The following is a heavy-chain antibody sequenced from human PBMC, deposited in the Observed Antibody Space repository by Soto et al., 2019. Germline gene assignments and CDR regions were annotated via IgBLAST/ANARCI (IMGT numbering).Heavy chain of an antibody. Sequence: GGSLRLSCVASGFTFSDYGMHWVRQAPGKGLEWVATILFDGSYKYYADSVKGRFTISRDNSKNTLYLQLNSLRADDTAVFYCAKHDYNNFLDYWGQGTLVTVS. J-gene: IGHJ4*02. D-gene: IGHD4-4*01. CDR3: AKHDYNNFLDY. CDR2: ILFDGSYK. CDR1: GFTFSDYG. V-gene: IGHV3-30*18.